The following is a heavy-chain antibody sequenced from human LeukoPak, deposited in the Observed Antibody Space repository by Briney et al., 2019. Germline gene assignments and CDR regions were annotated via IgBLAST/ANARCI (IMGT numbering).Heavy chain of an antibody. CDR3: AKGGGYEAQCYYYYLDV. V-gene: IGHV3-30*18. Sequence: GGSLRLSCAASGFTFSSYGMHWVRQAPGKGLEWVAVISYDGSNKYYADSVKGRFTISRDNSKNTLYLQMKSLRAEDTAVYYCAKGGGYEAQCYYYYLDVWGKATTVIIS. CDR2: ISYDGSNK. D-gene: IGHD5-18*01. J-gene: IGHJ6*03. CDR1: GFTFSSYG.